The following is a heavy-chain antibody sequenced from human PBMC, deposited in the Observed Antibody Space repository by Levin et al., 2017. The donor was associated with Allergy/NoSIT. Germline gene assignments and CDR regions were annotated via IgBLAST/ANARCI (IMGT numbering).Heavy chain of an antibody. CDR2: IYTSGST. D-gene: IGHD3-10*01. CDR3: ARESEGYYGSGSNFYYYYMDV. Sequence: SETLSLTCTVSGGSISSGSYYWSWIRQPAGNGLEWIGRIYTSGSTNYNPSLKSRVTISVDTSKNQFSLKLSSVTAADTAVYYCARESEGYYGSGSNFYYYYMDVWGKGTTVTVSS. J-gene: IGHJ6*03. V-gene: IGHV4-61*02. CDR1: GGSISSGSYY.